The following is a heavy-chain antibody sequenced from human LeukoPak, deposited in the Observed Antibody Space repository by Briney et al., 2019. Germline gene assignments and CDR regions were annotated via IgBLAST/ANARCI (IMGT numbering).Heavy chain of an antibody. CDR2: IYYSGST. V-gene: IGHV4-39*01. J-gene: IGHJ4*02. CDR3: ARQGSRIGPRDLKRGYYFDY. CDR1: GGSISSSSYY. D-gene: IGHD1-14*01. Sequence: SETLSLTCTVSGGSISSSSYYWGWIRQPPGKGLEWIGSIYYSGSTYYNPSLKSRVTISVDTSKNQFSLKLSSVTAADTAVYYCARQGSRIGPRDLKRGYYFDYWGQGTLVTVSS.